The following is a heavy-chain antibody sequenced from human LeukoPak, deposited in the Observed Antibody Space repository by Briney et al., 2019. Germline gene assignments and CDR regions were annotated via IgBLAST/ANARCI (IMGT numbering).Heavy chain of an antibody. CDR2: IYSGGTT. Sequence: GGSLRLSCAASGFTVSSSYMTWVRQAPGKGLEWVSVIYSGGTTYYADSVKGRFTISRDNSKNTLYLQMNSLRDEDTAVYYCARRRPRYCSSTSCYRGSHNWFDPWGQGTLVTVSS. CDR3: ARRRPRYCSSTSCYRGSHNWFDP. D-gene: IGHD2-2*01. CDR1: GFTVSSSY. J-gene: IGHJ5*02. V-gene: IGHV3-66*04.